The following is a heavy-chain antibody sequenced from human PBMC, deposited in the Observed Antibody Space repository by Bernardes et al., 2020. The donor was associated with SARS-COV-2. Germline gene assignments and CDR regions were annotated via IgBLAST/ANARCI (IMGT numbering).Heavy chain of an antibody. CDR2: IWPDGSDK. Sequence: GGSLRLSCAASGFTFSSYAMHWVRQAPGKGLEWVAVIWPDGSDKYYANSVKGRFTISRDNAKNTLYLQMNSLRAEDTAVYYCAREGLRDGSGYYYFDYWGQGTLVTVSS. CDR3: AREGLRDGSGYYYFDY. J-gene: IGHJ4*02. CDR1: GFTFSSYA. D-gene: IGHD3-22*01. V-gene: IGHV3-33*01.